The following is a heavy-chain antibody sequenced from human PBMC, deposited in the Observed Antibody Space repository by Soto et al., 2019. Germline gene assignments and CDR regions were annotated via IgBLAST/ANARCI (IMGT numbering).Heavy chain of an antibody. Sequence: QVQLQESGPGLVKPSQTLSLTCTVSGGSISSGGYYWSWIRQHPGKGLEWVGYIYYSGSTYYNPSLKSRVTISVDTSKNQFSLKLSSVTAADTAVYYCARETTLAAFVDYWGQGTLVTVSS. D-gene: IGHD4-17*01. V-gene: IGHV4-31*03. CDR3: ARETTLAAFVDY. CDR1: GGSISSGGYY. CDR2: IYYSGST. J-gene: IGHJ4*02.